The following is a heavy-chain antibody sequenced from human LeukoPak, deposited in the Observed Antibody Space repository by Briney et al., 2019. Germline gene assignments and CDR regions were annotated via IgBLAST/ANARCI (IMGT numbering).Heavy chain of an antibody. CDR1: GFTFSDYY. CDR3: ERSEGVANNYFDY. D-gene: IGHD5-12*01. CDR2: ISSNGSTI. Sequence: GGSLRLSCAASGFTFSDYYMSWIRQAPGKGLEWVSYISSNGSTIFYADSVKGRFTISRDNAKNSLYPQKKSLRAEDTAVYYCERSEGVANNYFDYWGQGTLVTVSS. V-gene: IGHV3-11*01. J-gene: IGHJ4*02.